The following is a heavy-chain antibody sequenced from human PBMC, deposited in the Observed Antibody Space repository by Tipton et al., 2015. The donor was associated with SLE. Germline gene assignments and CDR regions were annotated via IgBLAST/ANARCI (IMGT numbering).Heavy chain of an antibody. CDR1: GGSISSSSYY. CDR3: ARKRNGMGI. CDR2: IYYSGST. Sequence: LRLSCTVSGGSISSSSYYWSWIRQPPGKGLEWIGYIYYSGSTNYNPSLKSRVTISVDTSKNQFSLKLSSVTAADTAVYYCARKRNGMGIWGQGTMVTVSS. D-gene: IGHD5-24*01. V-gene: IGHV4-61*05. J-gene: IGHJ3*02.